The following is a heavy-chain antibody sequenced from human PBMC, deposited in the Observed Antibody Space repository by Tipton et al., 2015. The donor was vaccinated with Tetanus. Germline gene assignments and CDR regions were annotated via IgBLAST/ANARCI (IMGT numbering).Heavy chain of an antibody. V-gene: IGHV4-39*01. Sequence: TLSLTCAVSGGSLSNSLYYWGWIRQPPGKGLECLGSLFHTGTTFYNPSLRSRVTMSVDTSKNQFSLKLNSVTAADTAVYYCARSKLLWFGESLSGFDSWGQGTLVTVSA. CDR1: GGSLSNSLYY. J-gene: IGHJ4*02. D-gene: IGHD3-10*01. CDR3: ARSKLLWFGESLSGFDS. CDR2: LFHTGTT.